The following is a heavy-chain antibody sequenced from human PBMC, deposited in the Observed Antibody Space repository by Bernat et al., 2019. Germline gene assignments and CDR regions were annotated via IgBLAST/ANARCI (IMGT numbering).Heavy chain of an antibody. Sequence: EVQLVESGGGLVQPGGSLRLSCGASGFTFSGHYMDWVRQAPGKGLEWVGRIKSKRNGGTTDTAPPMSGRFTISSADSTNTLYLQMNRLKTEYTAMYSCATASDFDLLGFDPRGQGTPVTVSS. J-gene: IGHJ5*02. CDR1: GFTFSGHY. V-gene: IGHV3-15*07. CDR2: IKSKRNGGTT. D-gene: IGHD2-8*02. CDR3: ATASDFDLLGFDP.